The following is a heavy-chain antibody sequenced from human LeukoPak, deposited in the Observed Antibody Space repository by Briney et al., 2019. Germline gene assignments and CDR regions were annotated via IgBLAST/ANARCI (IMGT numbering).Heavy chain of an antibody. CDR2: IYHSGST. J-gene: IGHJ4*02. D-gene: IGHD3-16*02. Sequence: PSETLSLTCAVSGGSISSSNWWSWVRQPPGQGLAWIGEIYHSGSTNYNPSLKSRVTISVDKSKNQFSLKLSSVTAADTAVYYCARDMITFGGVIVPLGYWGQGTLVTVSS. CDR1: GGSISSSNW. V-gene: IGHV4-4*02. CDR3: ARDMITFGGVIVPLGY.